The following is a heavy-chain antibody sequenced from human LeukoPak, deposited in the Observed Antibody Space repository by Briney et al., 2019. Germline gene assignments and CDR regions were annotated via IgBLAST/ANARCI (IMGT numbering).Heavy chain of an antibody. CDR1: GYTLTELS. D-gene: IGHD3-10*01. CDR2: FDPEDGET. Sequence: ASVKVSCKVSGYTLTELSMHWVRQAPGKGLEWMGGFDPEDGETIYAQKFQGRVTMTEDTSTDTAYMELSSLRSEDTAVYYCATDLSRLWFGEFPYFDYWGQGTLDTVSS. V-gene: IGHV1-24*01. CDR3: ATDLSRLWFGEFPYFDY. J-gene: IGHJ4*02.